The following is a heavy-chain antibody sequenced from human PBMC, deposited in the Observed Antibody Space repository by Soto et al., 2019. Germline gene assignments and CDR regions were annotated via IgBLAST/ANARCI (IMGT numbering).Heavy chain of an antibody. J-gene: IGHJ4*02. CDR3: TRLRDGYPDY. V-gene: IGHV4-59*01. Sequence: LALTCTVSGGSISNYYWSWIRQPPGKGLEWIGYIYYSGSTNYSPSLKSRVTISVDSSKNQFSLKLSSVTAADTAVYYCTRLRDGYPDYWGQGTLVTVSS. D-gene: IGHD5-12*01. CDR2: IYYSGST. CDR1: GGSISNYY.